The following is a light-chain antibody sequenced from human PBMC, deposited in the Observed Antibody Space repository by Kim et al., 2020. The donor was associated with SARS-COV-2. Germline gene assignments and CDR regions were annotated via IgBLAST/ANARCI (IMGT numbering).Light chain of an antibody. CDR1: QSISNF. Sequence: ASVGDRITITCRASQSISNFLNWYHQKPGKAPKLLIYTASTLESGVPSRFGGSGSGTDFTLTISSLQPEDSATYYCQQTYRNPITFGQGTRLEIK. V-gene: IGKV1-39*01. J-gene: IGKJ5*01. CDR2: TAS. CDR3: QQTYRNPIT.